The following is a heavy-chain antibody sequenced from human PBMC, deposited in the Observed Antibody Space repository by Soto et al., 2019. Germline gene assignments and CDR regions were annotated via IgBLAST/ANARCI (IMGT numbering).Heavy chain of an antibody. V-gene: IGHV4-59*02. CDR3: ARRAQQYSNSLPPPQPFGPFNI. CDR2: IFYSVSS. Sequence: SETLSLTCTVSGASVTTYYWNWIRQSPGKGLEWIGNIFYSVSSNYDPSLESRVTISVDTSKNQFSMKLRSVTAADTAVYNCARRAQQYSNSLPPPQPFGPFNIGGQGTLVTV. CDR1: GASVTTYY. J-gene: IGHJ3*02. D-gene: IGHD7-27*01.